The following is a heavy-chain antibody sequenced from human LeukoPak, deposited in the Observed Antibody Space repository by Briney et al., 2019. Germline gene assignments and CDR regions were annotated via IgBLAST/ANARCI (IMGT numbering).Heavy chain of an antibody. V-gene: IGHV1-69*06. CDR3: ARDPPSSITMVRGVIPHFDY. Sequence: SVKVSCKASGGTFSSYAISWVRQAPGQGLEWMGRIIPIFGTANYAQNLQGRVTITADKSTSTAYMELSSLRSEDTAVYYCARDPPSSITMVRGVIPHFDYWGQGTLVTVSS. CDR2: IIPIFGTA. CDR1: GGTFSSYA. D-gene: IGHD3-10*01. J-gene: IGHJ4*02.